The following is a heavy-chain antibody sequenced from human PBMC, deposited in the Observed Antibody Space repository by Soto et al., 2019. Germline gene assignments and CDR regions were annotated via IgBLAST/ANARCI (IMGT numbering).Heavy chain of an antibody. V-gene: IGHV3-30-3*01. J-gene: IGHJ6*02. Sequence: GRCLRLSCLLSGLGLSGYSMHCVRQAPGKGLDWVAVIKHDGSEIYCADSVKGRFTISKDDSKNTLHLQMNALRVDDTALYYCVRVGWGYTYGNGMDGWGQGTTVTVSS. D-gene: IGHD5-18*01. CDR3: VRVGWGYTYGNGMDG. CDR2: IKHDGSEI. CDR1: GLGLSGYS.